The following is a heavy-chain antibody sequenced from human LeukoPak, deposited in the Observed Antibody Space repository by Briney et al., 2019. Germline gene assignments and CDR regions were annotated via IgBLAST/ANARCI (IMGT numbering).Heavy chain of an antibody. V-gene: IGHV4-61*02. D-gene: IGHD5-12*01. CDR2: IYTSGST. J-gene: IGHJ5*02. CDR1: GGSISSGSYY. CDR3: ARHARDGGYDKGNWFDP. Sequence: PSETLSLTCTVSGGSISSGSYYWSWIRQPAGKGLEWIGRIYTSGSTNYNPSLKSRVTISVDTSKNQFSLKLSSVTAADTAVYYCARHARDGGYDKGNWFDPWGQGTLVTVSS.